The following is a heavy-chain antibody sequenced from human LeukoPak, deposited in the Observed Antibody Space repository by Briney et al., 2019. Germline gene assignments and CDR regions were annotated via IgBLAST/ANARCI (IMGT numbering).Heavy chain of an antibody. CDR1: GYSISSGYY. CDR3: AREGSSSWYGMDV. Sequence: SETLSLTCTVSGYSISSGYYWGWIRQPPGKGLEWIGSIYHSGSTYYNPSLKSRVTISVDTSKNQFSLKLSSVTAADTAVYYCAREGSSSWYGMDVWGQGTTVTVSS. V-gene: IGHV4-38-2*02. J-gene: IGHJ6*02. CDR2: IYHSGST. D-gene: IGHD6-13*01.